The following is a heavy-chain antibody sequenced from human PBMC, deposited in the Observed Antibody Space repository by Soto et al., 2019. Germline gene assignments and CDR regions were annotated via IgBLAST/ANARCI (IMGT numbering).Heavy chain of an antibody. Sequence: QVQLVQSGAEVKKPGASVKVSCKTSGYTFTGFDISWVRQAPGQGLEWMGWISAYNGNTNYAQKLQGRVTMTTDTSTSTAYMELRSLRSDDTAVYYCARAVSHFYSYYMDVWGKGTTVTVSS. CDR3: ARAVSHFYSYYMDV. D-gene: IGHD3-3*02. CDR2: ISAYNGNT. CDR1: GYTFTGFD. V-gene: IGHV1-18*01. J-gene: IGHJ6*03.